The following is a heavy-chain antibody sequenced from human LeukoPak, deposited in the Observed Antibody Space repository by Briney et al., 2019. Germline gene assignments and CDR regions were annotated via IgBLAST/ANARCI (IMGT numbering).Heavy chain of an antibody. J-gene: IGHJ3*02. CDR2: IRSKANSYAT. D-gene: IGHD3-22*01. V-gene: IGHV3-73*01. Sequence: GGSLRLSCAASGFTFSGSAMHWVRQASGKGLEWVGRIRSKANSYATAYAASVKGRFTISRDDSKNTAYLQMNSLKTEDTAVYYCTSGWKDTYYYDSSGYYYGSDAFDIWGQGTMVTVSS. CDR1: GFTFSGSA. CDR3: TSGWKDTYYYDSSGYYYGSDAFDI.